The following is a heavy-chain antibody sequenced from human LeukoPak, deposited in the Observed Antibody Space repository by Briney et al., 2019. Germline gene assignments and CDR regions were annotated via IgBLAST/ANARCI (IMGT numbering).Heavy chain of an antibody. J-gene: IGHJ4*02. CDR1: GYSFTGYW. V-gene: IGHV5-51*01. CDR2: IYPGDSDT. CDR3: ARSRDGYTGPFDY. D-gene: IGHD5-24*01. Sequence: GESLKISCKGSGYSFTGYWIGWVRQMPGKGLEWMGIIYPGDSDTRYSPSFQGQVTISADRSISTAYLQWSSLKASDTAMYYCARSRDGYTGPFDYWGQGTLVTVSS.